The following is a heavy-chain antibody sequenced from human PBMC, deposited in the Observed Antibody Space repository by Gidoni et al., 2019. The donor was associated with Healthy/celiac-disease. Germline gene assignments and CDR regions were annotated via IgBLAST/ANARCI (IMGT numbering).Heavy chain of an antibody. CDR3: AAYSNYVPNYYYYYGMDV. CDR1: GFTFTSSA. D-gene: IGHD4-4*01. J-gene: IGHJ6*02. CDR2: IVVGSGNT. Sequence: QMQLVQSGPEVKKPGTSVKVSCKASGFTFTSSAMQWVRQARGQRLEWIGWIVVGSGNTNYAQKFQERVTITRDMSTSTAYMELSSLRSEDTAVYYCAAYSNYVPNYYYYYGMDVWGQGTTVTVSS. V-gene: IGHV1-58*02.